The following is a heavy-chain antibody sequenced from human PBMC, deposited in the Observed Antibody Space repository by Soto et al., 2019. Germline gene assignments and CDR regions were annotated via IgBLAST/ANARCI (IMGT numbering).Heavy chain of an antibody. CDR3: ARRRYYDFWSGYYTRKIAAFDI. D-gene: IGHD3-3*01. J-gene: IGHJ3*02. CDR1: GYTFTSYD. V-gene: IGHV1-8*01. CDR2: MNPNSGNT. Sequence: ASVKVSCKASGYTFTSYDINWVRQATGQGLEWMGWMNPNSGNTGYAQKFQGRVTMTRNTSISTAYMELSSLRSEDTAVYYCARRRYYDFWSGYYTRKIAAFDIWGQGTMVTISS.